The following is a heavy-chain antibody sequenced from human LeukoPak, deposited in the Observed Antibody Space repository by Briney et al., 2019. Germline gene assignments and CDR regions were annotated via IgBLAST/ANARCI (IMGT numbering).Heavy chain of an antibody. CDR1: GGSISSSSYY. Sequence: SETLSLTCTVSGGSISSSSYYWGWIRQPPGKGLEWIGNIYYSGSTNYNPSLKSRVTISVDKSKNQFSLKLSSVTAADTAVYYCAREQRGYMDVWGKGTTVTVSS. V-gene: IGHV4-39*07. CDR2: IYYSGST. J-gene: IGHJ6*03. D-gene: IGHD1-1*01. CDR3: AREQRGYMDV.